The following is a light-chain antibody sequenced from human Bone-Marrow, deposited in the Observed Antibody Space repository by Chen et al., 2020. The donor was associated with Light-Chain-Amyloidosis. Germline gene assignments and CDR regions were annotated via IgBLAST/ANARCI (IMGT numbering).Light chain of an antibody. V-gene: IGLV2-14*01. J-gene: IGLJ1*01. CDR1: RGDVWTYNH. CDR2: AVS. Sequence: QSALTQPASVSGSPGQSITISGTGTRGDVWTYNHVSWYQQHPGKAPKVMIYAVSNRPSGVSNRFSGSNAGNTASLTISGLQAEDEADYYCSSFTSSSSYVFGPGTKVTVL. CDR3: SSFTSSSSYV.